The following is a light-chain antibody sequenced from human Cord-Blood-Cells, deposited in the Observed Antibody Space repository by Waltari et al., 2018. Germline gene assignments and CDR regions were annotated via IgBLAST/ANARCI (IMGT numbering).Light chain of an antibody. CDR1: TSDVGSYNL. CDR2: DVS. V-gene: IGLV2-11*01. J-gene: IGLJ3*02. CDR3: CSYAGSYTWV. Sequence: QSALTQPPSASGSPRQSVTISCPGTTSDVGSYNLFSWYQQHPGKAPQLMIYDVSKRPSGVPDRFSGSKSGNTASLTISGLQAEDEADYYCCSYAGSYTWVFGGGTKLTVL.